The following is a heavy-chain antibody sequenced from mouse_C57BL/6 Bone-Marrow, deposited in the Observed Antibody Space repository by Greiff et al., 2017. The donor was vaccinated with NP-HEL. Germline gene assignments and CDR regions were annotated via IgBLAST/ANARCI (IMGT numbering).Heavy chain of an antibody. Sequence: QVQLKQSGAELVRPGASVTLSCKASGYTFTDYEMHWVKQTPVHGLEWIGAIDPETGGTAYNQKFKGKAILTADKSSSTAYMELRSLTSEDSAVYYCTRDTTVVAYYYAMDYWGQGTSVTVSS. J-gene: IGHJ4*01. D-gene: IGHD1-1*01. V-gene: IGHV1-15*01. CDR1: GYTFTDYE. CDR3: TRDTTVVAYYYAMDY. CDR2: IDPETGGT.